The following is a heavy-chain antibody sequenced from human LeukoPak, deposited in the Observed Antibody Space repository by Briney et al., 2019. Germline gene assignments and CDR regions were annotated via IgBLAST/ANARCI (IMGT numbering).Heavy chain of an antibody. CDR1: GYTFNSYY. CDR3: ARGSLYGEYVFDY. J-gene: IGHJ4*02. D-gene: IGHD4-17*01. Sequence: ASVKVSCKASGYTFNSYYIHWVRQAPGQGLEWMGIINPSGGSTNYAQKFQGRVTMTRDMSTSTVYMALSSLTSEDTAVFFCARGSLYGEYVFDYWGQGTLVTVSS. V-gene: IGHV1-46*02. CDR2: INPSGGST.